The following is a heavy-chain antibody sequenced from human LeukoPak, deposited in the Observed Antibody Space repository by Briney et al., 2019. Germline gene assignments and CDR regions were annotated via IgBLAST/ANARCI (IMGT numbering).Heavy chain of an antibody. D-gene: IGHD4-17*01. V-gene: IGHV4-30-2*01. J-gene: IGHJ1*01. Sequence: SQTLSLTCAVSGGSISSGGYSWSWIRQPPGKGLEWIGYIYHSGSTYYNPSLKSRVTISVDRSKNQFSLKLSSVTAADTAVYYCARGGTTVTTKYFQHWGQGTLVTVSS. CDR1: GGSISSGGYS. CDR3: ARGGTTVTTKYFQH. CDR2: IYHSGST.